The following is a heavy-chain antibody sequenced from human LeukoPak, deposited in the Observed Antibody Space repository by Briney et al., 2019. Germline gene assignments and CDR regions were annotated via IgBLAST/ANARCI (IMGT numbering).Heavy chain of an antibody. CDR1: GGSITDYF. CDR2: VSGSGGST. V-gene: IGHV3-23*01. D-gene: IGHD3-10*01. J-gene: IGHJ5*02. CDR3: AREVEPYYGSGSYGNWFDP. Sequence: ETLSLTCALSGGSITDYFYNWVRQAPGKGLEWVSGVSGSGGSTYYADSVKGRFTISRDNSKNSLYLQMNSLRAEDTAVYYCAREVEPYYGSGSYGNWFDPWGQGTLVTVSS.